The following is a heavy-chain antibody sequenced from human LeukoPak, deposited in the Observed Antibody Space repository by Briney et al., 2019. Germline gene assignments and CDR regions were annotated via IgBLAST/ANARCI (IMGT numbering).Heavy chain of an antibody. J-gene: IGHJ6*02. CDR2: IYTSGST. CDR1: GGSISRYY. Sequence: PSETLSLTCTVSGGSISRYYWSWIRQPAGKGLEWIGRIYTSGSTNYNHFLKSLVTMSVDTSQNQFSLKLSSVTAADTAVYYCARDSAAACKGYYYYFGMDVWGQGTTVTVSS. D-gene: IGHD6-13*01. V-gene: IGHV4-4*07. CDR3: ARDSAAACKGYYYYFGMDV.